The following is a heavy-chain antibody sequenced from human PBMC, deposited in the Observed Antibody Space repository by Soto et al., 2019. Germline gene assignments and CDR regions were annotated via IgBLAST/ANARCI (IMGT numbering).Heavy chain of an antibody. D-gene: IGHD3-10*01. J-gene: IGHJ4*02. CDR3: ARGHYGSPPGYIDC. CDR1: GFTVSNNY. CDR2: IYDGGST. V-gene: IGHV3-66*01. Sequence: EVQLVESGGGLVQRGGSLRHSCAASGFTVSNNYMSWVRQAPGKGLEWVSVIYDGGSTYYADSVKDRFTISRDNSKNTLYLQMNSLRAEDTAVYYCARGHYGSPPGYIDCWGQGTLVTVSS.